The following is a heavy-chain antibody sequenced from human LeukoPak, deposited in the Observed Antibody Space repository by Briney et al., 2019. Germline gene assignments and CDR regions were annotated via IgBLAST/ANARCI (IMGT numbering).Heavy chain of an antibody. J-gene: IGHJ4*02. CDR1: GFTFSSYW. CDR3: ARILDSAWGELGY. CDR2: ISSSSNVI. D-gene: IGHD6-19*01. Sequence: GGSLRLSCAASGFTFSSYWMIWVRQAPGKGLEWVSYISSSSNVIYYTDSVKGRFTISRDNARNLLSLQMNSLRAEDTAVYYCARILDSAWGELGYWGQGTLVTVSS. V-gene: IGHV3-48*01.